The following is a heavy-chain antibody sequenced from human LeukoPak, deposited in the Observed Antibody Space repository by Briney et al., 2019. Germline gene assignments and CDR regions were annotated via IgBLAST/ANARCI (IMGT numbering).Heavy chain of an antibody. J-gene: IGHJ6*03. D-gene: IGHD3-3*01. CDR1: GYTFTGYY. V-gene: IGHV1-2*02. CDR3: ARDPYQVFGVVPYYYYYMDV. CDR2: INPNSGGT. Sequence: VASVKVSCKASGYTFTGYYMHWVRQAPGQGLEWMGWINPNSGGTDYAQKFQGRVTMTRDTSISTAYMELSRLRSDDTAVYYCARDPYQVFGVVPYYYYYMDVWGKGTTVTVSS.